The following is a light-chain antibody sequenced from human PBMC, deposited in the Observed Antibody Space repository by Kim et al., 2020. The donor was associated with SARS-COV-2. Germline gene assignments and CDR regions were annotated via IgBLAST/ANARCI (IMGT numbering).Light chain of an antibody. CDR3: NSRDSSGNHLM. Sequence: SSELTQDPAVSVALGQTVRITCQGDSLRSYYASWYQQKPGQAPVLVIYGKNNRPSGIPDRFSGSISGNTASLTITGAQAEDEADYYCNSRDSSGNHLMFGGGTKLTVL. J-gene: IGLJ3*02. V-gene: IGLV3-19*01. CDR1: SLRSYY. CDR2: GKN.